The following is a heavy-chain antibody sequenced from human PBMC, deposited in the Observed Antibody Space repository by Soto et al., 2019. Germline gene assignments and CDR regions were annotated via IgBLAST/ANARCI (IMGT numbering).Heavy chain of an antibody. Sequence: GESLKISCKGSGYSFPSEWIGWVRQMPGKGLEWMGSIYPADSDTRYSPSVQGQATISADKSIRTADLEWSSLKASGSGVYFCARVPHSTTGSYDYPSGMDVWGQGTTVTVSS. V-gene: IGHV5-51*01. CDR3: ARVPHSTTGSYDYPSGMDV. CDR1: GYSFPSEW. D-gene: IGHD2-2*01. J-gene: IGHJ6*02. CDR2: IYPADSDT.